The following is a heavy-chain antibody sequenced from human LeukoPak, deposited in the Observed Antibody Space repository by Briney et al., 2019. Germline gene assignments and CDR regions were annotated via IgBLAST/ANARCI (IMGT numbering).Heavy chain of an antibody. CDR2: IGQSGSST. D-gene: IGHD6-6*01. J-gene: IGHJ4*02. CDR3: AKRVPYSSSSVYFDS. CDR1: GFTFNTHG. Sequence: GGSPRLSCAASGFTFNTHGMNWVRQAPGKGLEWISSIGQSGSSTYYADSVKGRFTVSRDNSRNLVYLQMNSLRAEDTAIYYCAKRVPYSSSSVYFDSWGQGTLVTVSS. V-gene: IGHV3-23*01.